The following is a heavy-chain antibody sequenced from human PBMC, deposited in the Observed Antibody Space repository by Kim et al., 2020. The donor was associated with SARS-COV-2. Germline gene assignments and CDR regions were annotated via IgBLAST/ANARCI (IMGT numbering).Heavy chain of an antibody. CDR1: GGSISSSNW. J-gene: IGHJ5*02. CDR2: IYHSGST. D-gene: IGHD3-3*01. CDR3: ATRPFGVVIIGWFDP. Sequence: SETLSLTCAVSGGSISSSNWWSWVRQPPGKGLEWIGEIYHSGSTNYNPSLKSRVTISVDKSKNQFSLKLSSVTAADTAVYYCATRPFGVVIIGWFDPWGQGTLVTVSS. V-gene: IGHV4-4*02.